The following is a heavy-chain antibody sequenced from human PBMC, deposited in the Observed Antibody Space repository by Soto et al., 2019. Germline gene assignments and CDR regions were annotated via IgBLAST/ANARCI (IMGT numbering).Heavy chain of an antibody. Sequence: EVQLLESGGGLGQPGGSLRLSCAASGFTISSNAMYWVRQAPGKGLEWVSAISDRGDTTHYADSVKGRFTISRDTSKNTLYLQLNALRADDTAVYYCAKDKPGTTSFDYWGQGTLVTVSS. D-gene: IGHD1-1*01. J-gene: IGHJ4*02. CDR3: AKDKPGTTSFDY. CDR2: ISDRGDTT. V-gene: IGHV3-23*01. CDR1: GFTISSNA.